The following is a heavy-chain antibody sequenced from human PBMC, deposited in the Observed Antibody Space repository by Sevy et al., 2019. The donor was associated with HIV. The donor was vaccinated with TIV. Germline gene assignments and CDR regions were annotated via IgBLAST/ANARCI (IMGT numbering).Heavy chain of an antibody. D-gene: IGHD1-26*01. J-gene: IGHJ4*03. V-gene: IGHV3-15*05. CDR2: ITSKTDGATR. CDR1: RFTFSNAW. Sequence: GGSLRLSCVASRFTFSNAWMSWVRQAPGKGLEWVGRITSKTDGATRYFAAPVKGRFAIARDDSKNTVSLQMDSLKTEDTAVYYCTAGVGTSDFDYWGQGILVTVSS. CDR3: TAGVGTSDFDY.